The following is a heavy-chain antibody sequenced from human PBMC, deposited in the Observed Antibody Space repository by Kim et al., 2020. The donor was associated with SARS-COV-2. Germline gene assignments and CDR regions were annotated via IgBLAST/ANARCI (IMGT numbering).Heavy chain of an antibody. V-gene: IGHV3-15*01. CDR3: AIETSRTGNYWDF. J-gene: IGHJ4*02. D-gene: IGHD1-7*01. CDR2: IKSRIDGETT. Sequence: GGSLRLSCTVSGFSFSGAWMSWVRRAPGKGLEWVARIKSRIDGETTDYAAPVKGRFAISRDDSRDTLFLQMNSLKTEDTAVYYCAIETSRTGNYWDFWGRGTLVTVSS. CDR1: GFSFSGAW.